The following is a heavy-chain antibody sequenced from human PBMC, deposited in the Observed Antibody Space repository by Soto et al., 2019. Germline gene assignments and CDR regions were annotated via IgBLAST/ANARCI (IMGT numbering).Heavy chain of an antibody. D-gene: IGHD3-3*01. J-gene: IGHJ6*02. CDR1: GGSFSGYY. CDR3: ARGYYDFWSGPGGYYYYYYGMDV. Sequence: SETLSLTCAVYGGSFSGYYWSWIRQPPGKGLEWIGEINHSGSTNYNPSLKSRVTISVDTSKNQFSLKLSSVTAADTAVYYCARGYYDFWSGPGGYYYYYYGMDVWGRGTTVTVSS. CDR2: INHSGST. V-gene: IGHV4-34*01.